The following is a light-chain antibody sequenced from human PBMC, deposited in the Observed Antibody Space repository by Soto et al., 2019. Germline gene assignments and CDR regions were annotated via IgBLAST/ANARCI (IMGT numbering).Light chain of an antibody. CDR1: SSNIGTGYD. J-gene: IGLJ2*01. CDR3: QSYDSSLHVV. CDR2: GNT. V-gene: IGLV1-40*01. Sequence: QSVLTQPPSVSGAPGQRVTISCTGSSSNIGTGYDVHWYQQCPGTAPKLLIHGNTNRPSGVPDRFSGSKSGTSASLAITGLQAEDEADYYCQSYDSSLHVVFGGGTKLTVL.